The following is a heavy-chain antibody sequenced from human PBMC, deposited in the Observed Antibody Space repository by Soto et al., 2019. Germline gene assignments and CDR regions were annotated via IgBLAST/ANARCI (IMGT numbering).Heavy chain of an antibody. CDR2: VSYDGSNK. V-gene: IGHV3-30*18. CDR1: GFTLSHYD. Sequence: QVQLVESGGGVVKPGRSLRLSCVASGFTLSHYDMNWVRQAPGKGLEWVAVVSYDGSNKYYGDSVRGRFTISRDNSKNTLYQQMNSLRAEETAVYYCANGELIKPQLFEFWGQGALVTVSS. CDR3: ANGELIKPQLFEF. D-gene: IGHD1-26*01. J-gene: IGHJ4*02.